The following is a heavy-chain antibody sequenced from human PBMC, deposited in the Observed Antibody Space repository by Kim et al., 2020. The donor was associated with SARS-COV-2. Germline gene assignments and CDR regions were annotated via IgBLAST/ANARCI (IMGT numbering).Heavy chain of an antibody. J-gene: IGHJ4*02. CDR2: INPSGCST. CDR3: ARVAIAGRRFFYY. CDR1: VYTFTSYY. Sequence: ASVKVSCKASVYTFTSYYMHWVRQAPGQGLDWMGIINPSGCSTSYAQKFQGRVTMTRDTSMSTVYMDLSSLRSEDTAVYFCARVAIAGRRFFYYWGQGTL. V-gene: IGHV1-46*01. D-gene: IGHD6-6*01.